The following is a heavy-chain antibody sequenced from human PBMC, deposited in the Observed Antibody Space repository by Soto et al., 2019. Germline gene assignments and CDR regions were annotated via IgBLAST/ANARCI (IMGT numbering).Heavy chain of an antibody. CDR2: IYSGGST. CDR1: GFTVSSNY. J-gene: IGHJ5*02. V-gene: IGHV3-53*04. D-gene: IGHD2-15*01. Sequence: EVQLVESGGGLVQPGGSLRLSCAASGFTVSSNYMSWVRQAPGKGLEWVSVIYSGGSTYYADSVKGRFTISRHNSKNTLYLQMNSLRAEDTAVYYCARGYCSGGSCYSEWFDPWGQGTLVTVSS. CDR3: ARGYCSGGSCYSEWFDP.